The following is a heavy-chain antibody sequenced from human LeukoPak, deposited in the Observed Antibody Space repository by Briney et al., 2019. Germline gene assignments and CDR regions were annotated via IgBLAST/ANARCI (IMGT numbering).Heavy chain of an antibody. D-gene: IGHD3-9*01. CDR2: IIPILGIA. V-gene: IGHV1-69*04. Sequence: GASVKVSCKASGGTFSSYAISWVRQAPGQGLEWKGRIIPILGIANYAQKFQGRVTITSDKATSTAYMELSSLRSEDTAVYYCASVRSPLDILTGAFDYWGQGPLVTVSS. CDR3: ASVRSPLDILTGAFDY. CDR1: GGTFSSYA. J-gene: IGHJ4*02.